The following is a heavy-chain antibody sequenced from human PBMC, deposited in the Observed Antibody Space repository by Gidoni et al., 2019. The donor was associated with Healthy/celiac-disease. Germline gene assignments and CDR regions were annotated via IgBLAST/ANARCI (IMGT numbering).Heavy chain of an antibody. D-gene: IGHD7-27*01. CDR2: ISSSGSTI. CDR3: ARSELGAFDY. J-gene: IGHJ4*02. Sequence: FSYISSSGSTIYYADSVKGRFTISRDNAKNSLYLQMNSLRAEDTAVYYCARSELGAFDYWGQGTLVTVSS. V-gene: IGHV3-11*01.